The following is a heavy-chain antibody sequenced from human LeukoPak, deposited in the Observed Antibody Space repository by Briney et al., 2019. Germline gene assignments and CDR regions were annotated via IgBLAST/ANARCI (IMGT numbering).Heavy chain of an antibody. J-gene: IGHJ4*02. CDR3: TREPPEYCGGDC. V-gene: IGHV3-49*04. CDR2: VRGKPNGGTT. CDR1: GFTFSSYW. Sequence: PGGSLRLSCAASGFTFSSYWMTWVRQAPGKGLEWVAFVRGKPNGGTTEYAASVKGRFTISRDDSKSIAYLQMNSLKTEDTAIYYCTREPPEYCGGDCWGQGTLVTVSS. D-gene: IGHD2-21*01.